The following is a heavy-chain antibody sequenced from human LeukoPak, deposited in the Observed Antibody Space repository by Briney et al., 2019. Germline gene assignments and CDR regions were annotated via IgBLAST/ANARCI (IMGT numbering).Heavy chain of an antibody. Sequence: GGSLRLSCAGSGFTFSSYWMHWVRQAPGKGLVWVSRINSDGSTTTYADSVKGRFTISRDNAKTTLYLQMNSLRAEDTAVYYCVRGLLGDFDYWSQGTLVTVSS. J-gene: IGHJ4*02. V-gene: IGHV3-74*01. D-gene: IGHD1-26*01. CDR1: GFTFSSYW. CDR2: INSDGSTT. CDR3: VRGLLGDFDY.